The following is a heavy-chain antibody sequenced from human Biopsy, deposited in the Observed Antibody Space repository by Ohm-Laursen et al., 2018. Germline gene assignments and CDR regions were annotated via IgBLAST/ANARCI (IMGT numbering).Heavy chain of an antibody. J-gene: IGHJ6*02. Sequence: SLRLSCAAFGFTFYDYGMHWVRQPPGKGLEWVSGIRRNSAIIDYADSVRGRFTTSRDNARRFLFLQMNNLKSEDTAFYYCARDRGGARYGMDVWGRGTTVTVSS. CDR3: ARDRGGARYGMDV. D-gene: IGHD1-26*01. CDR2: IRRNSAII. CDR1: GFTFYDYG. V-gene: IGHV3-9*01.